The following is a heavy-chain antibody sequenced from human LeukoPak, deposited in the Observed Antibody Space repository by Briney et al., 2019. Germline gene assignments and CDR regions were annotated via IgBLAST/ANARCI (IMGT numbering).Heavy chain of an antibody. CDR1: GYSFSSFW. Sequence: GESLKISCQGSGYSFSSFWVGWVRQTPAKGLEWMGVVYPDDSAARYSPSFQGQITFSADKSLDTAYLQWSSLRASDTGIYFCARSRVWGDSRWAFDYWGQGTPVTVSS. J-gene: IGHJ4*02. D-gene: IGHD3-16*01. CDR2: VYPDDSAA. V-gene: IGHV5-51*01. CDR3: ARSRVWGDSRWAFDY.